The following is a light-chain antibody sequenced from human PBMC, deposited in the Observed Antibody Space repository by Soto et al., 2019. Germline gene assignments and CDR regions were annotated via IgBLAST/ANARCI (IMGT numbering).Light chain of an antibody. V-gene: IGKV1-27*01. J-gene: IGKJ1*01. CDR3: QKYNSAPWT. CDR1: QGISTY. Sequence: DIQMTQSPSSLSASVGDRVTITCRASQGISTYLAWYQQKPGKVPQILISAASALHSGVPSRFSGSGSGTDFTLTISSLQPEDVATYYCQKYNSAPWTLGQGKKVDIK. CDR2: AAS.